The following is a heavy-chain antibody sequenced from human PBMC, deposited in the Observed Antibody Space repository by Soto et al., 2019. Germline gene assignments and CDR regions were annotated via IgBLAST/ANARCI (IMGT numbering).Heavy chain of an antibody. CDR1: AGSLSSGGYY. CDR3: VVSCVRCRGFKYYRMAA. J-gene: IGHJ6*02. V-gene: IGHV4-31*02. D-gene: IGHD5-12*01. CDR2: IYYSGST. Sequence: VSAGSLSSGGYYWCRIRHQTGKGLEWIGYIYYSGSTYYNPSLKSRVTISVDTSKNQFSLKLSSVTAAVTAVYYFVVSCVRCRGFKYYRMAAWVQGTTV.